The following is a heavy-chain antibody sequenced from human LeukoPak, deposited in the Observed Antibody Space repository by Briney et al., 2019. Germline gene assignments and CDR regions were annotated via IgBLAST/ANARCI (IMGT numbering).Heavy chain of an antibody. CDR2: IYYSGST. Sequence: SETLSLTCTVSGGYIISYYWGWIRQPPGKGLEWIGSIYYSGSTYYNPSLKSRVTISVDTSKNQFSLKLSSVTAADTAVYYCASLNYDILTGQDYWGQGTLVTVSS. CDR3: ASLNYDILTGQDY. J-gene: IGHJ4*02. V-gene: IGHV4-39*01. CDR1: GGYIISYY. D-gene: IGHD3-9*01.